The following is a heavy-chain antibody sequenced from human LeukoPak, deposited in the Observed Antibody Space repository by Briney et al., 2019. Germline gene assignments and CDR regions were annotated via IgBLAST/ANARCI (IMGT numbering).Heavy chain of an antibody. Sequence: GRSLRLSCAASGFTFSSYGMHWVRQAPGKGLGWVAVISYDGSNKYYADSVKGRCIICRDNSKNTLYLQMNSLRAEDTAVYYCAKDRADIVATYFDYWGQGTLVTVSS. J-gene: IGHJ4*02. CDR3: AKDRADIVATYFDY. CDR2: ISYDGSNK. D-gene: IGHD5-12*01. V-gene: IGHV3-30*18. CDR1: GFTFSSYG.